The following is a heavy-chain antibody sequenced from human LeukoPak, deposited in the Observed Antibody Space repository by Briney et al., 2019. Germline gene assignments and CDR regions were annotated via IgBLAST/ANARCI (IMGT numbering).Heavy chain of an antibody. CDR2: IIPIFGTA. Sequence: SVKVSCKASGGTFSSYAISWVRQAPGQGLEWMGGIIPIFGTANYAQKFQGRVTITTDESTSTAYMELSSLRSEDTAVYYCAREVRPVVVVPAATYWFDPWGQGTLVTVSS. D-gene: IGHD2-2*01. V-gene: IGHV1-69*05. CDR1: GGTFSSYA. CDR3: AREVRPVVVVPAATYWFDP. J-gene: IGHJ5*02.